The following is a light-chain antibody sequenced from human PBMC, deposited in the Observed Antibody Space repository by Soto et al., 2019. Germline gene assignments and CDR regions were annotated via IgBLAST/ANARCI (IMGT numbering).Light chain of an antibody. CDR3: CSYAGSSTPYV. CDR2: EGS. V-gene: IGLV2-23*01. J-gene: IGLJ1*01. CDR1: SSDVGSYNL. Sequence: QSALTQPASVSGSPGQSITISCTGTSSDVGSYNLVSWYQQHPGKAPKLMFYEGSKRPSGVSNRFSGSKSGNTASLTISGLQAEDEADYYCCSYAGSSTPYVFGTGTKLTVL.